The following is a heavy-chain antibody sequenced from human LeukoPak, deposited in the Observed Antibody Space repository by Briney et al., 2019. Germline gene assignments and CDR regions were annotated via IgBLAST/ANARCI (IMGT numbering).Heavy chain of an antibody. V-gene: IGHV4-61*09. D-gene: IGHD2-2*01. CDR2: IYSSGRT. Sequence: SETLSLTCTVSGGSISDNNYYWNWIRQPAGKGLEWIGHIYSSGRTNYNASLKSRVTISLDTSKNRFSLKLTSVTAADTAVYYCAREGGLYCTSTTCYAFDYWGQGTLVSVST. CDR3: AREGGLYCTSTTCYAFDY. CDR1: GGSISDNNYY. J-gene: IGHJ4*02.